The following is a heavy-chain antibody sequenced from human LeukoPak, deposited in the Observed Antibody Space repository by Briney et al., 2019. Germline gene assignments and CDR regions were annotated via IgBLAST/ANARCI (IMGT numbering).Heavy chain of an antibody. Sequence: SETLSLTCTVSGGSISSYYWSWIRQPPGTGLEWIGYIYYSGSTNYNPSLTSRVAISVDPSKNQFSLKLSSVTAADTDRYDFVRLLSVAGRYNWFDPWGEGTLVTVSS. CDR1: GGSISSYY. V-gene: IGHV4-59*08. CDR2: IYYSGST. CDR3: VRLLSVAGRYNWFDP. D-gene: IGHD6-19*01. J-gene: IGHJ5*02.